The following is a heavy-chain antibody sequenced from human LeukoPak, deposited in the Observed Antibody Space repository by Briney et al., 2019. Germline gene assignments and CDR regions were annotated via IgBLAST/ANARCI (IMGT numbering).Heavy chain of an antibody. CDR3: ARGRSGGRSSWYYFDY. J-gene: IGHJ4*02. Sequence: SETLSLTCTVSGGSISSYYWSWIRQPAGKGLEWIGRIYTSGSTNYNPSLKSRVTMSVDTSKNQFSLKLSSVTAADTAVYYCARGRSGGRSSWYYFDYWGQGTLVTVSS. CDR2: IYTSGST. D-gene: IGHD6-13*01. V-gene: IGHV4-4*07. CDR1: GGSISSYY.